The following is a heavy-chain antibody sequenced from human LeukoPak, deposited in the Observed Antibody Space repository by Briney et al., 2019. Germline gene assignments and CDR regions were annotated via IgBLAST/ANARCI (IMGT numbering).Heavy chain of an antibody. V-gene: IGHV3-30*18. CDR1: GFTFSNCG. J-gene: IGHJ4*02. D-gene: IGHD6-19*01. CDR3: VKEQSSGGYRVADY. CDR2: FSYDGSDI. Sequence: PGRSLRLSCTASGFTFSNCGMHWVRQAPGKRLEWMAVFSYDGSDIYYGDSVKGRFTISRDISKNTLYLQMNSLRAEDTAVYYCVKEQSSGGYRVADYWGQGTLVTVSS.